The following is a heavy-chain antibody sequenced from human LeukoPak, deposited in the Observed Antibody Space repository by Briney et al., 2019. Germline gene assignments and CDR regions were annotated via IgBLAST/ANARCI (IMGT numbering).Heavy chain of an antibody. CDR1: GFTFSSYA. Sequence: PGGSLRLSCVPSGFTFSSYAMHWVRQAPGKGLEWVAVISYDGSNKYYADSVKGRFTISRDNSKNTLYLQMNSLRAEDTAVYYCARDPVSSYYGSGSYCDYWGQGTLVTVSS. CDR3: ARDPVSSYYGSGSYCDY. V-gene: IGHV3-30*04. CDR2: ISYDGSNK. D-gene: IGHD3-10*01. J-gene: IGHJ4*02.